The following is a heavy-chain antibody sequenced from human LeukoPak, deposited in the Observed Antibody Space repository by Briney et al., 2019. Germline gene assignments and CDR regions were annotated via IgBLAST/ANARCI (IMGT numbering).Heavy chain of an antibody. J-gene: IGHJ4*02. CDR2: ISYDGSNK. D-gene: IGHD5-24*01. CDR1: RFTFSSYG. CDR3: AKEGRDGFNYDY. Sequence: GGSLRLSCAASRFTFSSYGMHWVSQAPGKGLEWVAVISYDGSNKYYADSVKGRFTVSRDNSKHTLYLQMNSLRAEDTAVYYCAKEGRDGFNYDYWGQGTLVTVSS. V-gene: IGHV3-30*18.